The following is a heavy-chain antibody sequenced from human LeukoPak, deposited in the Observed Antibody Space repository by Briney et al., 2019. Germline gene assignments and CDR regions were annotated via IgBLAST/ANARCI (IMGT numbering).Heavy chain of an antibody. CDR1: GYTFTSYA. D-gene: IGHD5-24*01. CDR2: INTNIGNP. V-gene: IGHV7-4-1*02. Sequence: GASVKVSCKASGYTFTSYAITRVRQAPGQGLEWMGWINTNIGNPTYAQGFTGRFVFSLDTSVNTAYLQISSLKAEDTAVYYCARVRDGYNPRLRILEYYFDYWGQGTLVTVSS. J-gene: IGHJ4*02. CDR3: ARVRDGYNPRLRILEYYFDY.